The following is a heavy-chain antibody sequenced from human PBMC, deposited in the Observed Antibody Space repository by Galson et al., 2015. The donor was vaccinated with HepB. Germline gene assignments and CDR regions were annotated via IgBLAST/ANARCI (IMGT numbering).Heavy chain of an antibody. CDR1: GYTFTSYG. CDR3: ARAPDLSRSYDFWSGYYPTTFDY. CDR2: ISAYNGNT. V-gene: IGHV1-18*01. Sequence: SVKVSCKASGYTFTSYGISWVRQAPGQGLEWMGWISAYNGNTNYAQKLQGRVTMTTDTSTSTAYMELRSLRSDDTAVYYCARAPDLSRSYDFWSGYYPTTFDYWGQGTLVTVSS. D-gene: IGHD3-3*01. J-gene: IGHJ4*02.